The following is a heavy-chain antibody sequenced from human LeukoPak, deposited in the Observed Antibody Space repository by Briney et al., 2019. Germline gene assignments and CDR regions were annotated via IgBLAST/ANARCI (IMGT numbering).Heavy chain of an antibody. V-gene: IGHV1-2*02. CDR2: INPSSGGT. Sequence: ASVKVSCKASGYTLTDHYMHWVRQAPGQGLEWMGWINPSSGGTNYAQKFQDRVTMTRDTSISTAYMELSRLRSDDTAVYYCARDYSSDAFDIWGQGTMVTVSS. CDR3: ARDYSSDAFDI. CDR1: GYTLTDHY. D-gene: IGHD2-21*01. J-gene: IGHJ3*02.